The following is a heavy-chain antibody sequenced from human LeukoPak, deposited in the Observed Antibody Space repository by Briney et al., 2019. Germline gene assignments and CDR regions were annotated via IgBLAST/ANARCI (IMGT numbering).Heavy chain of an antibody. CDR2: IIPILGIA. J-gene: IGHJ4*02. CDR3: ARVPLWSPNEFDY. Sequence: SVKVSCKASGYTFTSYDINWVRQATGQGLEWMGRIIPILGIANYAQKFQGRVTITADKSTSTAYMELSSLRSEDTAVYYCARVPLWSPNEFDYWGQGTLVTVSS. D-gene: IGHD5-18*01. V-gene: IGHV1-69*04. CDR1: GYTFTSYD.